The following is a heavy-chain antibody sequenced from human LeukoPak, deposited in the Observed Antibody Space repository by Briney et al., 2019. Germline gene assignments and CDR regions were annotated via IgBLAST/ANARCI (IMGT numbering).Heavy chain of an antibody. Sequence: GGSLRLSCAASGFTFSSYAMSWVRQAPGKGLEWVSAISGSGGSTYYADSVKGRFTISRDNSKNTLYLQMNSLRAEDTAVYYCARPRGGDYKLFDYWGQGTLVTVSS. D-gene: IGHD4-17*01. J-gene: IGHJ4*02. CDR3: ARPRGGDYKLFDY. CDR1: GFTFSSYA. CDR2: ISGSGGST. V-gene: IGHV3-23*01.